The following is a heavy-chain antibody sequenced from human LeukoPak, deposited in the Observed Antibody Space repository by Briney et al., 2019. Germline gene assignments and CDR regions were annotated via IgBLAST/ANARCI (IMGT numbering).Heavy chain of an antibody. CDR2: IWYDGSNK. V-gene: IGHV3-33*08. J-gene: IGHJ4*02. Sequence: GGSLRLSCAASGFTFDDYAMHWVRQAPGKGLEWVAVIWYDGSNKYYADSVKGRFTISRDNSKNTLYLQMNSLRAEDTAVYYCANNPSFDYWGQGTLVTVSS. CDR1: GFTFDDYA. D-gene: IGHD1-14*01. CDR3: ANNPSFDY.